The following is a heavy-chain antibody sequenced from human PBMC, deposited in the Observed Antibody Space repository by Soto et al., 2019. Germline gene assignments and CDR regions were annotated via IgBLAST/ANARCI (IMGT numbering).Heavy chain of an antibody. Sequence: QLQLQESGPGLVKPSETLSLTCTVSGGSISSTSYYWGWIRQPPGKGLEWIGSMVYSGKTYYNPSLKSRVPISVDTSKHQFSLKLSSVTAADTAVYYCARPGTYGNYLPPFDSWGRGTLVTVSS. J-gene: IGHJ4*02. CDR1: GGSISSTSYY. V-gene: IGHV4-39*01. CDR3: ARPGTYGNYLPPFDS. CDR2: MVYSGKT. D-gene: IGHD4-17*01.